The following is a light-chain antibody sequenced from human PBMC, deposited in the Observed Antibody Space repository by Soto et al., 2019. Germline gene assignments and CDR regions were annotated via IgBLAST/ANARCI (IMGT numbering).Light chain of an antibody. CDR2: GAS. J-gene: IGKJ4*01. CDR1: QSIINN. CDR3: QQYNDWPPLT. Sequence: EIVMTQSPDTLSVSPGERATLSCRASQSIINNLAWYQQKPGQAPRLLIYGASIRATGFPARFSGSGSGTEFTLTISSLQSEDFAVYYCQQYNDWPPLTFGGGTRWIS. V-gene: IGKV3-15*01.